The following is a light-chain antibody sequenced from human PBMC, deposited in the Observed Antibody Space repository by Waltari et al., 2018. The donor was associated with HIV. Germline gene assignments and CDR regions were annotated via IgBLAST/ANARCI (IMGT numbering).Light chain of an antibody. J-gene: IGLJ1*01. Sequence: SYELTQPPSVSVSPEQTATITRSGDALPETSAYWYRQKSGQAPTLLIYGDNKRASGIPDRISACKSGKVATLTITGAQVEDEADYYCYSTGNGDSHKGVFGAGTVVTVL. CDR3: YSTGNGDSHKGV. CDR2: GDN. V-gene: IGLV3-10*01. CDR1: ALPETS.